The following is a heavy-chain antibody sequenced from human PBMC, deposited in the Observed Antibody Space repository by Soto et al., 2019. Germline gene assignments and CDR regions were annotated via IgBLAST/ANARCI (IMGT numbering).Heavy chain of an antibody. V-gene: IGHV4-30-4*01. Sequence: PSETLSLTCSVSGDYIHVGGYYWTWIRQRPGKGLEWMGYIYYTAKTYYNPSLESRLTMSVDRSKNQFSLRLTSVTAADTAVYFCGRDLTSNANCIDPWGQGTLVTVSS. J-gene: IGHJ5*02. CDR2: IYYTAKT. CDR1: GDYIHVGGYY. CDR3: GRDLTSNANCIDP. D-gene: IGHD2-2*01.